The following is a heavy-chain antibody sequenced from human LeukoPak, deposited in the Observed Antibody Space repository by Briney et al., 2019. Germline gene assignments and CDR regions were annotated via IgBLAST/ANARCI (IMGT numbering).Heavy chain of an antibody. V-gene: IGHV4-4*02. J-gene: IGHJ5*02. D-gene: IGHD3-10*02. CDR1: GFTFSTYGI. CDR3: ASMFKGGWFDP. CDR2: IYHSGST. Sequence: PGETLRLSCAASGFTFSTYGITWVRQAPGKGLEWIGEIYHSGSTNYNPSLKSRVTISVDKSKNQFSLKLSSVTAADTAVYYCASMFKGGWFDPWGQGTLVTVSS.